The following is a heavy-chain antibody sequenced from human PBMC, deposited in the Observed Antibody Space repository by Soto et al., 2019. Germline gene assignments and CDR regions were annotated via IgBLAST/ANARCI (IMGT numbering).Heavy chain of an antibody. Sequence: GASVKVSCKASGYTFTSYYMHWVRQAPGQGLEWMGIINPSGGSTSYAQKFQGRVTMTRDTSTSTVYMELSSLRSEDTAVYYCAREGSSSNAHYYYGMDVWAQGTTVTVSS. D-gene: IGHD6-13*01. CDR3: AREGSSSNAHYYYGMDV. CDR2: INPSGGST. V-gene: IGHV1-46*01. J-gene: IGHJ6*02. CDR1: GYTFTSYY.